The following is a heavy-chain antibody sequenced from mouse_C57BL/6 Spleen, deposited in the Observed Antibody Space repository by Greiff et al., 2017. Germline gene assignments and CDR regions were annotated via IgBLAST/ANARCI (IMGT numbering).Heavy chain of an antibody. D-gene: IGHD4-1*01. CDR3: VRQGELVHWYFDV. Sequence: EVKLVESGGGLVQPKGSLKLSCAASGFSFNTYAMNWVRQAPGKGLEWVVRIRSKSNNYATYYADSVKDRFTISRDDSESMLYLQMNNLKTEDTAMYYCVRQGELVHWYFDVWGTGTTVTVSS. CDR1: GFSFNTYA. V-gene: IGHV10-1*01. J-gene: IGHJ1*03. CDR2: IRSKSNNYAT.